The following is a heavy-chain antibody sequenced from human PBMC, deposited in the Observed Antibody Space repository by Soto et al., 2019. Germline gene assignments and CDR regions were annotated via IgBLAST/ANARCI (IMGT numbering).Heavy chain of an antibody. Sequence: QVQLVQSGAEVKKPGASVKVSCKTSGYTFTGYYMHWVRQAPGQGLEWMGWINPNSGDTNYAQKFQGWVTMTRDTSISTAYMELSRLTPDDTAVYYCARQQSGLDYWGQGTLVTVSS. V-gene: IGHV1-2*04. CDR2: INPNSGDT. CDR1: GYTFTGYY. J-gene: IGHJ4*02. D-gene: IGHD6-13*01. CDR3: ARQQSGLDY.